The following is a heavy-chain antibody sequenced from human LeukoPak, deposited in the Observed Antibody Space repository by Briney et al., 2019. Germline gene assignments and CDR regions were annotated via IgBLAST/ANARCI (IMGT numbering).Heavy chain of an antibody. D-gene: IGHD3-3*01. CDR2: VDPEDGET. V-gene: IGHV1-69-2*01. CDR1: GYPFTDYY. CDR3: ATGPYDFWSVRRGGFYY. Sequence: ASVKVSCKVSGYPFTDYYMHWLQQAPGKGLEWMGLVDPEDGETIYAEKFQGRVTITADTSTDTAYMELSSLRSEDTAVYYCATGPYDFWSVRRGGFYYWGQGTLVTVSS. J-gene: IGHJ4*02.